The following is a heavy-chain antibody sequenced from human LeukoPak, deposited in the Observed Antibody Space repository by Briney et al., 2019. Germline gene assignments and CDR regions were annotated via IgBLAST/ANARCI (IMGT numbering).Heavy chain of an antibody. CDR3: ARRVRYDCSGYYPTDAFDI. V-gene: IGHV5-51*01. CDR2: IYPGDSDT. D-gene: IGHD3-22*01. J-gene: IGHJ3*02. Sequence: GESLKISCKGSGYSFTSYWIGWVRQMPGKGLEWMGIIYPGDSDTRYSPSFQGQVTISADKSIITAYLQWSSLKASDTAMYYCARRVRYDCSGYYPTDAFDIWGQGTMVTVSS. CDR1: GYSFTSYW.